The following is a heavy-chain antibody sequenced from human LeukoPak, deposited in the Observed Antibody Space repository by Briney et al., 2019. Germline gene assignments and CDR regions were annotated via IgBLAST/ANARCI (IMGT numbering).Heavy chain of an antibody. Sequence: GGSLRLSCAASGFIFSSYWMNWVRQAPGKGLEWVANIKQDGSEKYYVDSVKGRFTISRDNAKNSLYLQMNSLRAEDTAVYYCARDPSSLRDSFDYWGQGTLVTVSS. CDR3: ARDPSSLRDSFDY. V-gene: IGHV3-7*01. CDR2: IKQDGSEK. CDR1: GFIFSSYW. J-gene: IGHJ4*02.